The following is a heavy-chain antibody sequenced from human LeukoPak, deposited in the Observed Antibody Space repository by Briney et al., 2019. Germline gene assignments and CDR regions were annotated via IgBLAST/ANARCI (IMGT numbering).Heavy chain of an antibody. CDR1: GFSLSTSGVG. D-gene: IGHD3-16*02. CDR2: IYWDDDK. Sequence: SGPTLVKPTQTLTLTCTFSGFSLSTSGVGVGWIRQPPGKALEWLALIYWDDDKRYSPSLKSRLTITKDTSKNQVVLTMTNMDPVDTATYYCAHGGGSYRAAYFDYWGQGTLVTVSS. J-gene: IGHJ4*02. V-gene: IGHV2-5*02. CDR3: AHGGGSYRAAYFDY.